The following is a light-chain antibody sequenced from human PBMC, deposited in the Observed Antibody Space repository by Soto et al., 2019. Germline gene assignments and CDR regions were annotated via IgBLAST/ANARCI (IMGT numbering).Light chain of an antibody. CDR3: SSYTISSSLVL. CDR2: DVS. CDR1: SRDIGSYNH. Sequence: QSVLTQPPSVSGSPGQSVTISCTGTSRDIGSYNHVSWYQQPPGSAPKLMIYDVSNRPSGVPDRFSGSKSGNTASLTISGLQSEDEADYYCSSYTISSSLVLFGGGTKVTVL. V-gene: IGLV2-18*02. J-gene: IGLJ2*01.